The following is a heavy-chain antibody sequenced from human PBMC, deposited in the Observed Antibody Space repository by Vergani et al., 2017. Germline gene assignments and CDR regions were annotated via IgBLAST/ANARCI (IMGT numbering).Heavy chain of an antibody. CDR1: GGSISSGGYS. D-gene: IGHD6-13*01. Sequence: QVQLQESGPGLVKPSETLSLTCAVSGGSISSGGYSWSWIRQPPGKGLEWIGYIYHSGSTYYNPSLKSRVTISVDRSKNQFSLKLSSVTAADTAVYYCARASYSSSWYFWFDPWGQGTLVTVSS. CDR3: ARASYSSSWYFWFDP. J-gene: IGHJ5*02. CDR2: IYHSGST. V-gene: IGHV4-30-2*01.